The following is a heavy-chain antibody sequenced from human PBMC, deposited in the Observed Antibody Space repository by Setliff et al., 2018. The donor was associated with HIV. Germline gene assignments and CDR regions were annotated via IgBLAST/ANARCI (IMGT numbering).Heavy chain of an antibody. CDR3: ARVPSTLYDWDY. CDR1: GFSLSASGMC. D-gene: IGHD3-3*01. V-gene: IGHV2-5*08. CDR2: IYWDDGK. J-gene: IGHJ4*02. Sequence: SGPTLVNPTQTLTLTCTFSGFSLSASGMCVSWIRQPPGKALELLALIYWDDGKLFRPSLRTRLTISRDNSKNQVVLTMTNMAPADTATYYCARVPSTLYDWDYWGQGTLVTVSS.